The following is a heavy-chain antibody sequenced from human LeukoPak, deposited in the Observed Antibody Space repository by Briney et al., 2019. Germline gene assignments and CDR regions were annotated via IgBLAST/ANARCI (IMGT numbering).Heavy chain of an antibody. CDR3: ARGFGRFGHRFGY. V-gene: IGHV3-48*01. D-gene: IGHD3-10*01. CDR2: MSSRDNTI. J-gene: IGHJ4*02. Sequence: GGSLRLSCAASGFTVSNKYMTWVRQAPGKGLEWISYMSSRDNTIYYAESVRGRFTMSRDNAKNSLSLQMNSLRAEDTAFYYCARGFGRFGHRFGYLGQGTLVTVSS. CDR1: GFTVSNKY.